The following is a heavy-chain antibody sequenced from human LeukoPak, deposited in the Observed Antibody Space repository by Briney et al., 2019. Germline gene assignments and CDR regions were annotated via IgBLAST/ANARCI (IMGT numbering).Heavy chain of an antibody. J-gene: IGHJ4*02. CDR3: ARYSSSSEDYFDY. Sequence: GGSLRLSCAASGFTFSSYAMHWVRQAPGKGLERVAVISYDGSNKYYADSVKGRFTISRDNSKNTLYLQMNSLRAEDTAVYYCARYSSSSEDYFDYWGQGTLVTVSS. D-gene: IGHD6-6*01. V-gene: IGHV3-30-3*01. CDR2: ISYDGSNK. CDR1: GFTFSSYA.